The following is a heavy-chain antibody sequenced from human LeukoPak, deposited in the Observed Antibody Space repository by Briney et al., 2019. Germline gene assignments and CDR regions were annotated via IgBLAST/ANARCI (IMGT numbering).Heavy chain of an antibody. CDR2: INPSGGST. V-gene: IGHV1-46*01. J-gene: IGHJ4*02. Sequence: ASVKVSCKASGYTFTSYYMHWVRQAPGQGLEWMGIINPSGGSTSYAQKFQGRVTMTRNTSISTAYMELSSLRSEDTAVYYCARGRDGYNYIYWGQGTLVTVSS. D-gene: IGHD5-24*01. CDR3: ARGRDGYNYIY. CDR1: GYTFTSYY.